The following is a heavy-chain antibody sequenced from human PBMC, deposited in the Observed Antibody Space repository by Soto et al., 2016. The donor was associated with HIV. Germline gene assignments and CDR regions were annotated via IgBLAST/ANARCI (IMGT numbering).Heavy chain of an antibody. CDR2: IIYSGST. CDR3: ARLTYLLTGYGXFLVDP. CDR1: GGSVTTTSYY. V-gene: IGHV4-39*01. D-gene: IGHD3-9*01. Sequence: QLQLQESGPGLVKPSETLSLTCTVSGGSVTTTSYYWGWIRQPPGKGLEYIGSIIYSGSTYYNPSLKSRVTISVDTSKNQFSLNLSSVTAADTAVYYCARLTYLLTGYGXFLVDPWGRVTWSPSP. J-gene: IGHJ5*02.